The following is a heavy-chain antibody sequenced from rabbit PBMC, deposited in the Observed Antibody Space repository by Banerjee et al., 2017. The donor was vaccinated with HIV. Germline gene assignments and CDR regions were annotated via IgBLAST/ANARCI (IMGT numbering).Heavy chain of an antibody. CDR2: IYGGTSGST. Sequence: QEQLVEYGGDLVQPEGSLTLTCKASGFSFSNKAVMCWVRQAPGKGLEWIACIYGGTSGSTDYASWVNGRFTVSKISSTTVSLQMTSLTAADTATYFCARGRNTGGVGWNLWGPGTLVTVS. D-gene: IGHD1-1*01. CDR1: GFSFSNKAV. V-gene: IGHV1S45*01. J-gene: IGHJ4*01. CDR3: ARGRNTGGVGWNL.